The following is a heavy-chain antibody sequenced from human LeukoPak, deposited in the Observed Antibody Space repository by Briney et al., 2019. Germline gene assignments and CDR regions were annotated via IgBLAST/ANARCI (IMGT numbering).Heavy chain of an antibody. J-gene: IGHJ4*02. CDR2: IYPNSGGT. D-gene: IGHD2-15*01. CDR1: GYTFTGYY. Sequence: GASVKVSCKASGYTFTGYYMHWVRQAPGQGLAWMGWIYPNSGGTNYAQKFQGRVTMTRDTSTSTVYMELSSLRSEDTAVYYCARGGGANDYWGQGTLVTVSP. V-gene: IGHV1-2*02. CDR3: ARGGGANDY.